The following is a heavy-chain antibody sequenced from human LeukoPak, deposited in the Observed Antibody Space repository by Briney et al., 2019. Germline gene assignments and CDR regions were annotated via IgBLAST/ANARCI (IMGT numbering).Heavy chain of an antibody. CDR1: GFTVSSNY. CDR3: AKDPSSGWYFNGFDY. Sequence: QPGGSLRLSCAASGFTVSSNYMSWVRQAPGKGLEWVSVIYSGGSTYYADSVKGRFTISRDNSKNTLYLQMNSLRAEDTAVYYCAKDPSSGWYFNGFDYWGQGTLVTVSS. CDR2: IYSGGST. J-gene: IGHJ4*02. D-gene: IGHD6-19*01. V-gene: IGHV3-53*01.